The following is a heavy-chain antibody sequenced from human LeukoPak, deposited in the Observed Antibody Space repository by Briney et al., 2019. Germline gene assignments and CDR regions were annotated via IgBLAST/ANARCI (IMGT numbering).Heavy chain of an antibody. V-gene: IGHV3-23*01. D-gene: IGHD5/OR15-5a*01. Sequence: GGSLRLSCAASGFTFTTYAMNWVRRAPGKGLEWLSAISGSGGNTYYADSVKGRFTVSRDNSKNTLYLQMNSLRAEDTAIYYCAKGVVLARNFDYWGQGTLVTVSS. J-gene: IGHJ4*02. CDR1: GFTFTTYA. CDR3: AKGVVLARNFDY. CDR2: ISGSGGNT.